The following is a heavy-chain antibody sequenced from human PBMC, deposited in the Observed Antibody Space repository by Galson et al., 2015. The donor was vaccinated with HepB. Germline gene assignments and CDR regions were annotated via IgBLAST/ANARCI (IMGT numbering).Heavy chain of an antibody. J-gene: IGHJ3*02. V-gene: IGHV3-30-3*01. CDR1: GFTFSSYA. D-gene: IGHD1-26*01. CDR2: ISYDGSNK. Sequence: SLRLSCAASGFTFSSYAMHWVRQAPGKGLEWVAVISYDGSNKYYADSVKGRFTISRDNSKNTLYLQMNSLRAEDTAVYYCARDRHFPPKWELLFWDAFDIWGQGTMVTVSS. CDR3: ARDRHFPPKWELLFWDAFDI.